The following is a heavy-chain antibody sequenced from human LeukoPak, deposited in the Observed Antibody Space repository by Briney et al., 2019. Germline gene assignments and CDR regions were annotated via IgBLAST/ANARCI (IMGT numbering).Heavy chain of an antibody. CDR2: IYTRGYT. CDR3: ARVGEGYNSVWFDP. V-gene: IGHV4-61*02. Sequence: SETLSLTCTVSGGSISSSSYYWGWIRQPPGKGLEWIGRIYTRGYTNYNPSLNSRVTISVDTSRNQFSLKLSSVTAADTAIYYCARVGEGYNSVWFDPWGQGTLVTVSS. CDR1: GGSISSSSYY. J-gene: IGHJ5*02. D-gene: IGHD5-24*01.